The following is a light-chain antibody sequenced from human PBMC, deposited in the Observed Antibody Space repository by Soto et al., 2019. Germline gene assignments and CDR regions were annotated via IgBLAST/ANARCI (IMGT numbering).Light chain of an antibody. CDR2: AAS. CDR3: QQYDNWST. CDR1: QGISNW. V-gene: IGKV1D-16*01. J-gene: IGKJ1*01. Sequence: IQITQSPSSFSSSVPDRFTITCRASQGISNWLAWYQQKPGKAPKVLIYAASSLQSGVPSRFSGSGSETDFTLTISSLQPEDFAAYYCQQYDNWSTFGQGTKVDIK.